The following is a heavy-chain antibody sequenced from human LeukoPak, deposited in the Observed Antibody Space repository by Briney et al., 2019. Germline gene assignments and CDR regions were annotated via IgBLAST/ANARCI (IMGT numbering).Heavy chain of an antibody. V-gene: IGHV4-59*02. CDR1: GGSVSDYY. CDR2: LYYSGNT. CDR3: ARGEYEDLVDN. D-gene: IGHD1-26*01. Sequence: PSETLSLTCTVSGGSVSDYYWSWIRQSPVRGLEWIGYLYYSGNTNYNPSLKSRLTISRDMAKNQFSLKLSSVTSADTAVYYCARGEYEDLVDNWGQGTLVTVSS. J-gene: IGHJ4*02.